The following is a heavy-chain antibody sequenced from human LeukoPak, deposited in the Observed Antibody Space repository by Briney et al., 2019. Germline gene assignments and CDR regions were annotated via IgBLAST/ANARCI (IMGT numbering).Heavy chain of an antibody. J-gene: IGHJ4*02. D-gene: IGHD1-26*01. CDR3: ARLQGGSYSLDY. V-gene: IGHV4-4*09. Sequence: SETLSLTCTVSGRFISSYYWSWIRQPPGKGLEWVGYIYTSGSTNYNPSLKSRVTISVDTSKNQFSLKLSSVTAADTAVYYCARLQGGSYSLDYWGQGTLVTVSS. CDR1: GRFISSYY. CDR2: IYTSGST.